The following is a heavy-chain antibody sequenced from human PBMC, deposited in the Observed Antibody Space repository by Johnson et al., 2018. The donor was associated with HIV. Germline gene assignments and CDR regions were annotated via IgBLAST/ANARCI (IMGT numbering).Heavy chain of an antibody. Sequence: VQLVESGGGVVRPGGSLKLSCAASGFSFDDYGMSWVRQPPGKGLEWVSGIDWNGGSTSYADSVRGRFTISRDNAKNSLYLQMNSLRAEDTALYYCARADRDSGTYHDAFDIWGQGTMVTVSS. CDR1: GFSFDDYG. V-gene: IGHV3-20*04. CDR3: ARADRDSGTYHDAFDI. J-gene: IGHJ3*02. CDR2: IDWNGGST. D-gene: IGHD1-26*01.